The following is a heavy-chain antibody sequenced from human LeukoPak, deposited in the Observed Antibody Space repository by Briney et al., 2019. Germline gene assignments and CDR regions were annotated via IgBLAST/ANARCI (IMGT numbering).Heavy chain of an antibody. CDR1: GYSFTNYW. V-gene: IGHV5-51*01. CDR2: IYPGDSDT. Sequence: GESLKISCKGSGYSFTNYWIGWVRQMPGKGLEWMGIIYPGDSDTRYSPSFQGQVTISADKSISTAYLQWSSLKASDTAMYYCARQYYYGSGSYYTIFDYWGQGTLVTVSS. D-gene: IGHD3-10*01. CDR3: ARQYYYGSGSYYTIFDY. J-gene: IGHJ4*02.